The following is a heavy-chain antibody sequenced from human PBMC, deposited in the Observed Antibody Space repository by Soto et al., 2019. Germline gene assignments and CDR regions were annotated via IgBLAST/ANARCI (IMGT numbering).Heavy chain of an antibody. CDR1: GDSVSSNSAA. D-gene: IGHD6-13*01. J-gene: IGHJ3*02. V-gene: IGHV6-1*01. CDR3: AREIWGIAAAGTHTDAFDI. CDR2: TYYRSKWYN. Sequence: SQTLSLTCAISGDSVSSNSAAWNWIRQSPSRGLEWLGRTYYRSKWYNDYAVSVKSRITINPDTSKNQFSLQLNSVTPEDTAVYYCAREIWGIAAAGTHTDAFDIWGQGTMVTVSS.